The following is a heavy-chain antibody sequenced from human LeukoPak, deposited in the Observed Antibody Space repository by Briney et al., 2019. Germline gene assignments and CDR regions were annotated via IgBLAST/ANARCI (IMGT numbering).Heavy chain of an antibody. CDR1: GFTFSSYA. Sequence: GGSLRLSCAASGFTFSSYAMSWVRQAPGKGLEWVSVISGSGGTTHYADSVKGRFTISRDNSKNTLFLQMNSMRAEDTAVYYCAKEVWSAMYYFDFWGQGTLVTVSS. CDR3: AKEVWSAMYYFDF. V-gene: IGHV3-23*01. CDR2: ISGSGGTT. J-gene: IGHJ4*02. D-gene: IGHD2-2*01.